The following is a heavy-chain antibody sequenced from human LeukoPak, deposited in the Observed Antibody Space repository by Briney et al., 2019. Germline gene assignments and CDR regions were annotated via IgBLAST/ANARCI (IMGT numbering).Heavy chain of an antibody. CDR3: ARFCGKYCSSTSSRYGMDV. V-gene: IGHV4-34*01. J-gene: IGHJ6*02. CDR1: GGSFSGYY. Sequence: SETLSLTCAVYGGSFSGYYWSWIRQPPGKGLEWIGEINHSGSTNYNPSLKSRVTISVETSKNQFSLKLSSVTAADTAVYYCARFCGKYCSSTSSRYGMDVWGQGTTVTVSS. D-gene: IGHD2-2*01. CDR2: INHSGST.